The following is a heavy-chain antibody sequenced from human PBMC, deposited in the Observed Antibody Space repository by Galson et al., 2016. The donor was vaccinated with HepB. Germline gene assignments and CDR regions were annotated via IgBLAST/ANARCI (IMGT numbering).Heavy chain of an antibody. CDR1: GFTFSNYG. CDR3: VQGSTAPAV. D-gene: IGHD2-2*01. J-gene: IGHJ6*04. Sequence: SLRLSCAASGFTFSNYGMHWVRQAPGKGLEWVAAYSMDGRRKFYADSVKGRFTISRDNSNSMLFLQMNSLTADDTAIYYCVQGSTAPAVWGKGTTVTVSS. CDR2: YSMDGRRK. V-gene: IGHV3-30*03.